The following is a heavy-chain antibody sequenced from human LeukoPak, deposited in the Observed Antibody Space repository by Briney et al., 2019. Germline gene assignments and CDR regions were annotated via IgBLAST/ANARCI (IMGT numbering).Heavy chain of an antibody. CDR1: GYTFTSYD. V-gene: IGHV1-8*01. CDR3: ATGLGYCSSTSCYEYFYYYYGMDV. J-gene: IGHJ6*02. CDR2: MNPNSGNT. Sequence: ASVKVSCKASGYTFTSYDINWVRQAPGQGLEWMGWMNPNSGNTGYAQKFQGRVTMTRNTSISTAYMELSSLRSEDTAVYYCATGLGYCSSTSCYEYFYYYYGMDVWGQGTTVTVSS. D-gene: IGHD2-2*01.